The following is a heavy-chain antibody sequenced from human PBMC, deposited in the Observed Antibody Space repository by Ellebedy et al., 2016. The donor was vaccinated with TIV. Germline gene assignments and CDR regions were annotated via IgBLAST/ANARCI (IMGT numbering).Heavy chain of an antibody. CDR1: GGSIRNYY. CDR2: MYYSGSS. CDR3: AASESADSDY. Sequence: MPSETLSLTCTVSGGSIRNYYCTWIRQPPGKGLEWIGHMYYSGSSNYNPSLKSRVTTSIDTSKNQFSLKMSSVTAADTAVYYCAASESADSDYWGPGTLVTVSS. J-gene: IGHJ4*02. D-gene: IGHD2-2*01. V-gene: IGHV4-59*01.